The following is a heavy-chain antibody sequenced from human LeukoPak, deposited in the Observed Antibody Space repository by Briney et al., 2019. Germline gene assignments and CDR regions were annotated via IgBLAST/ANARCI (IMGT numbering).Heavy chain of an antibody. CDR3: AELGITMIGGV. V-gene: IGHV3-66*01. CDR1: AFTFSNFG. D-gene: IGHD3-10*02. Sequence: GGSLRLSCAASAFTFSNFGMSWVRQPPGKGLEWVSVIYSGGSTYYADSVKGRFTISRDNAKNSLYLQMNSLRAEDTAVYYCAELGITMIGGVWGKGATVTNPS. J-gene: IGHJ6*04. CDR2: IYSGGST.